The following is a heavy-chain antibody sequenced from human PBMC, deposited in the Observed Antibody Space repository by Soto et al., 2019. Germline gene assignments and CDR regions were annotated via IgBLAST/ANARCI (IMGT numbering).Heavy chain of an antibody. CDR2: INHSGST. J-gene: IGHJ4*02. D-gene: IGHD6-19*01. CDR1: GGSFSGYY. Sequence: QVQLQQWGAGLLKPSETLSLTCAVYGGSFSGYYWSWIRQPPGKGLEWIGEINHSGSTNYNPSLKSRVTLSVDTSKNQFSLKLSSVTAADTAVYYCARGVIAVAGIGFDYWGQGTLVTVSS. V-gene: IGHV4-34*01. CDR3: ARGVIAVAGIGFDY.